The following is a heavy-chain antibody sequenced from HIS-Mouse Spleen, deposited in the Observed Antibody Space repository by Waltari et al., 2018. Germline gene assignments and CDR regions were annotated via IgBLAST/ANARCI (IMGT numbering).Heavy chain of an antibody. Sequence: QLQLQESGPGLVKPSETLSLTCTVSGGSISSSSYYWGWIRRPPGKGLGWSGSSYYSGSSYYNPSVNSRGTISVDPSKNQFSLKLSSVTAADTAVYYCAREIPYSSSWYDWYFDLWGRGTLVTVSS. J-gene: IGHJ2*01. CDR1: GGSISSSSYY. D-gene: IGHD6-13*01. CDR3: AREIPYSSSWYDWYFDL. CDR2: SYYSGSS. V-gene: IGHV4-39*07.